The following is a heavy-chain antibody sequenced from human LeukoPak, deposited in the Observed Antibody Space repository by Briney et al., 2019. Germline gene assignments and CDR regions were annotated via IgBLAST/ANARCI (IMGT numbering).Heavy chain of an antibody. Sequence: PGGSLRLSCAASGFPFSNYAMSWVRQAPGKGLEWVAYIKQDGSEKYYVDSVEGRFIMSRDNAKNSLYLQMNSLRAEDTAVYYCARDRLRGSGWYQLPVFDYWGQGTLVTVSS. V-gene: IGHV3-7*01. D-gene: IGHD6-19*01. CDR1: GFPFSNYA. CDR3: ARDRLRGSGWYQLPVFDY. J-gene: IGHJ4*02. CDR2: IKQDGSEK.